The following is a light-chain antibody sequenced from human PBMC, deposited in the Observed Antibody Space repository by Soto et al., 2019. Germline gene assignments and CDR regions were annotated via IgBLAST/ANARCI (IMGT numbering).Light chain of an antibody. CDR3: QHYNIWPPVT. Sequence: EIVLTQSPCTLSLSPGESATLSWGASQSVSSSYLAWYQQKPAQAPRLLIYGASSRATGIPDRFSGSGSGTDFTPTISSLQPEDFATYYCQHYNIWPPVTFGQGTRLEI. V-gene: IGKV3-20*01. J-gene: IGKJ5*01. CDR2: GAS. CDR1: QSVSSSY.